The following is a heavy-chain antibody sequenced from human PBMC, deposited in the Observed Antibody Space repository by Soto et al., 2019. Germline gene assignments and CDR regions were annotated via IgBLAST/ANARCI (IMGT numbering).Heavy chain of an antibody. V-gene: IGHV3-21*01. D-gene: IGHD2-15*01. Sequence: GGSLRLSCAASGFTFSSYSMNWVRQAPGKGLEWVSSISSSSSYIYYADSVKGRFTISKDNAKNSLYLQMNSLRAEDTAVYYCARDRYCSGGSRYPDAFDIWGQGXMVTV. CDR2: ISSSSSYI. CDR1: GFTFSSYS. CDR3: ARDRYCSGGSRYPDAFDI. J-gene: IGHJ3*02.